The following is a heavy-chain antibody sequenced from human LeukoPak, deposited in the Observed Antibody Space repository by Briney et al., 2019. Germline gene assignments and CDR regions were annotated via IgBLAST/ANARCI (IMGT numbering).Heavy chain of an antibody. Sequence: PSETLSLTCAVYGGSFSGYYWGWIRQPPGKGLEWIGSIYYSGSTYYNPSLKSRVTISVDTSKNQFSLKLSPVTAADTAVYYCARHLPYYYDSSGYYFYYMDVWGKGTTVTVSS. J-gene: IGHJ6*03. CDR3: ARHLPYYYDSSGYYFYYMDV. V-gene: IGHV4-39*01. CDR2: IYYSGST. D-gene: IGHD3-22*01. CDR1: GGSFSGYY.